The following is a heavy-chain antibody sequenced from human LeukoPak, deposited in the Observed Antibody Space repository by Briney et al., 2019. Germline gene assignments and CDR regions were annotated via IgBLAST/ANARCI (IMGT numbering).Heavy chain of an antibody. CDR1: GGSISSYY. V-gene: IGHV4-59*08. Sequence: PSETLSLTCTVSGGSISSYYWSWIRQPPGKGLEWIGYIYYSGSTNYNPSLKSRVTISVDTSKNQFSLKLSSVTAADTAVYYCARLGTLGDLYHFDYWGQGTLVTVSS. CDR3: ARLGTLGDLYHFDY. CDR2: IYYSGST. J-gene: IGHJ4*02. D-gene: IGHD2-21*02.